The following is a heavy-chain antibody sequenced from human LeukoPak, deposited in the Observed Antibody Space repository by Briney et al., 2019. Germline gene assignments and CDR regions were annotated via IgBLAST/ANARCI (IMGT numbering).Heavy chain of an antibody. D-gene: IGHD5-18*01. CDR2: ISDSDGYT. CDR3: AKRNKGGYSYGPIDY. V-gene: IGHV3-23*01. Sequence: GGSLRLSCAASGFTFSTYAMNWVRQAPGKGLEWVSAISDSDGYTYYADSVKGRFTISRDNSKNTLYLQMNNLRVEETAVYYCAKRNKGGYSYGPIDYWGQGTLVTVSS. CDR1: GFTFSTYA. J-gene: IGHJ4*02.